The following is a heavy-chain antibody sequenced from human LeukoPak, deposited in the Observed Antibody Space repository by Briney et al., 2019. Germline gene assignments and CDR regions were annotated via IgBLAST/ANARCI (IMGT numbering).Heavy chain of an antibody. V-gene: IGHV1-69*13. CDR1: GGTFSSYA. J-gene: IGHJ4*02. CDR3: ARAPPEYYYDSSGYDFRY. D-gene: IGHD3-22*01. CDR2: IIPIFGTA. Sequence: GASVTVSCKASGGTFSSYAISWVRQAPGQGLEWMGGIIPIFGTANYAQKFQGRVTITADESTSTAYMELSSLRSEDTAVYYCARAPPEYYYDSSGYDFRYWGQGTLVTVSS.